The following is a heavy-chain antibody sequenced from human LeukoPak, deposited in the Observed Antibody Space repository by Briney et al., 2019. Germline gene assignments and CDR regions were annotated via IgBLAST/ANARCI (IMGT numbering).Heavy chain of an antibody. D-gene: IGHD5-24*01. Sequence: SETLSLTCAVYGGSFSGYYWSWIRKPPGKGLEWIGEINHSGSTNYNPSLKSRVTISVDTSKNQFSLKLSSVTAADTAVYYCARGLSDWWGWLQFLDYWGQGTLVTVSS. CDR1: GGSFSGYY. CDR2: INHSGST. CDR3: ARGLSDWWGWLQFLDY. J-gene: IGHJ4*02. V-gene: IGHV4-34*01.